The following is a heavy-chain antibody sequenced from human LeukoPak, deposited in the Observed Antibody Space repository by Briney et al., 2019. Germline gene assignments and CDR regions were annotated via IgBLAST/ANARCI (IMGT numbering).Heavy chain of an antibody. J-gene: IGHJ6*03. V-gene: IGHV4-4*07. CDR3: ASFYCSGGSCYQYYSYYYMDV. CDR2: IYTSGST. Sequence: MASETLSLTCTVSGGSISSYYWSWIRQPAGKGLEWIGRIYTSGSTNYNPSLKSRVTISVDTSKNQFSLKLNSVTAADTAVYYCASFYCSGGSCYQYYSYYYMDVWGKGTTVTISS. D-gene: IGHD2-15*01. CDR1: GGSISSYY.